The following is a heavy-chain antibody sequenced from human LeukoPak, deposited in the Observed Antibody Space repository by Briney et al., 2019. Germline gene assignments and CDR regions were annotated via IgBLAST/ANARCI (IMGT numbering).Heavy chain of an antibody. D-gene: IGHD6-19*01. V-gene: IGHV3-11*01. CDR2: ISSSGSTI. Sequence: GGSLRLSCAASGFTFSGYSMSWIRQAPGKGLEWVSYISSSGSTIYYADSVKGRFTISRDNAKNSLYLQMNSLRAEDTAVYYCARDRGGWSMRAFDIWGQGTMVTVSS. J-gene: IGHJ3*02. CDR3: ARDRGGWSMRAFDI. CDR1: GFTFSGYS.